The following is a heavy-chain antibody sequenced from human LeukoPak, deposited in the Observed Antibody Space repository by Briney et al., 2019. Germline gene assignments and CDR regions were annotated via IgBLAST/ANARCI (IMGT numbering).Heavy chain of an antibody. CDR1: GFTFSSYA. J-gene: IGHJ3*02. V-gene: IGHV3-30*04. D-gene: IGHD6-19*01. Sequence: GGSLRLSCAASGFTFSSYAMHWVRQAPGKGLEWVAVISYDGSNKYYADSVKGRFTISRDNSKNTLYLQMNSLRAEDTAVYYCATNSGWYKGVAFDIWGQGTMVTVSS. CDR2: ISYDGSNK. CDR3: ATNSGWYKGVAFDI.